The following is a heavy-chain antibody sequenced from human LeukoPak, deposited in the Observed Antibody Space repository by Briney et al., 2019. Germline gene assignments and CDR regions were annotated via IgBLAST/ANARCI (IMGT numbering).Heavy chain of an antibody. D-gene: IGHD6-6*01. Sequence: GGSLRLSCAASGFTFSDYYMSWIRQAPGKGLEWISYISSSGSTIYYADSVKGRFTISRDNARNSLYLQMNSLRAEDTAVYYCARERAIASLRPYYFDYWDQGTLVTVSS. V-gene: IGHV3-11*01. CDR3: ARERAIASLRPYYFDY. CDR2: ISSSGSTI. CDR1: GFTFSDYY. J-gene: IGHJ4*02.